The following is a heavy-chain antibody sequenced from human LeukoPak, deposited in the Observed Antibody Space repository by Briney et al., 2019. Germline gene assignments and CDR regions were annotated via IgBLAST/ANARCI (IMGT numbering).Heavy chain of an antibody. CDR1: GFTFSSSA. V-gene: IGHV3-64*01. Sequence: GGSLRLSCAASGFTFSSSAMHCVRQAPGKGLKYVSVISSNGGSTDYANSVKGRFTISRDNSTNTLYLQMGSLRAEDMAVYYCAKAGTPGDRTFFDYWGQGTLVTVSS. D-gene: IGHD7-27*01. CDR3: AKAGTPGDRTFFDY. J-gene: IGHJ4*02. CDR2: ISSNGGST.